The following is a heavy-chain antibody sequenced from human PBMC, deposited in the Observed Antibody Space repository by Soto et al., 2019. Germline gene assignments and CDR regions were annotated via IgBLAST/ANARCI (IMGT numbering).Heavy chain of an antibody. D-gene: IGHD3-10*01. Sequence: SETLSLTCAVYGGSFSGYYWSWIRQPPGKGLEWIGEINHSGSTNYNPSLKSRVTISVDTSKNQFSLKLSSVTAADTAVYYCARERALLLWFGELINWFDPWGQGTLVTVS. J-gene: IGHJ5*02. CDR2: INHSGST. V-gene: IGHV4-34*01. CDR3: ARERALLLWFGELINWFDP. CDR1: GGSFSGYY.